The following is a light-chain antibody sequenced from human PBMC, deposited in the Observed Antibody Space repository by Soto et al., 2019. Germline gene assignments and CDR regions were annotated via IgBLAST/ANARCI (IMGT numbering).Light chain of an antibody. Sequence: AIQMTQSPSSLSAYVGDRVTITCRASQDIRKDLAWYQQKPGKAPQILIYGASTLQTGVASRFSGSGSATDFTLTISSLQPEDSAAYYCLQDYNYPFTFGQGTKVYIK. CDR1: QDIRKD. CDR3: LQDYNYPFT. J-gene: IGKJ2*01. V-gene: IGKV1-6*01. CDR2: GAS.